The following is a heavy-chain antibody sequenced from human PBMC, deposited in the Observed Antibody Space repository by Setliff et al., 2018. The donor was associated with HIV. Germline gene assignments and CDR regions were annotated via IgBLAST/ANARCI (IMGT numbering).Heavy chain of an antibody. CDR3: ARSILTGYYTFGADY. V-gene: IGHV1-69*05. J-gene: IGHJ4*02. CDR2: INPIFGTT. Sequence: ASVKVSCKASGYTFTSYGISWVRQAPGQGLEWMGWINPIFGTTNYAQKFQGRVTITTDESTTTAYMELSNLRSEDTALYYCARSILTGYYTFGADYWGQGTLVTVSS. CDR1: GYTFTSYG. D-gene: IGHD3-9*01.